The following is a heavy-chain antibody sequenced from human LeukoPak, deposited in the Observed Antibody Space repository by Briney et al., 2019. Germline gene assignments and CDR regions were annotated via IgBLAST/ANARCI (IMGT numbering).Heavy chain of an antibody. J-gene: IGHJ4*02. CDR3: ARDYYYDSSGHPPYYFDF. CDR1: GFTFSSYG. Sequence: GGSLRLSCAASGFTFSSYGMHWVRQAPGKGLEWVALIRNDGSNKYYADSVKGRFTISRDNSKNTLYLQMNSLRAEDTAVYYCARDYYYDSSGHPPYYFDFWGQGTLVTVTS. D-gene: IGHD3-22*01. V-gene: IGHV3-30*02. CDR2: IRNDGSNK.